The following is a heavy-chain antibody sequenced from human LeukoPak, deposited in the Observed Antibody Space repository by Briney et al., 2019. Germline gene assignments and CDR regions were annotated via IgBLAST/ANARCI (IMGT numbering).Heavy chain of an antibody. Sequence: GGSLRLSCVASGFSFSSYAMSWVRQAPGKGLEWVSTISGTGVSTYYAHSVNGRFTISRDNSKNTVYLQIDSLRAEDTALYYCAKDSSGYYHAWYYFDYWGQGSLVTVSS. CDR3: AKDSSGYYHAWYYFDY. D-gene: IGHD3-22*01. J-gene: IGHJ4*02. CDR2: ISGTGVST. CDR1: GFSFSSYA. V-gene: IGHV3-23*01.